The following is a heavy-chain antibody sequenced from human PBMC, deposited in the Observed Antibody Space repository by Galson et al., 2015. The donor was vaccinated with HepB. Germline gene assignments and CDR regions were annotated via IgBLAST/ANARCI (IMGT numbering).Heavy chain of an antibody. CDR1: GGSISSGDYY. CDR3: AKQWGGYCSGGNCYPITY. J-gene: IGHJ4*02. Sequence: TLSLTCTVSGGSISSGDYYWSWIRQPPEKGLEWIGHIYNSGSTQYNPSLKSRVTISVDASENQFALRMSSVTAADTAVYYCAKQWGGYCSGGNCYPITYWGQGTLVTVTS. V-gene: IGHV4-30-4*01. D-gene: IGHD2-15*01. CDR2: IYNSGST.